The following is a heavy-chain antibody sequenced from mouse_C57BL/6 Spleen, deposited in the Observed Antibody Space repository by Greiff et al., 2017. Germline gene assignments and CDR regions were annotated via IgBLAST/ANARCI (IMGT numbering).Heavy chain of an antibody. V-gene: IGHV3-5*01. CDR2: IYYSGTI. Sequence: EVQLVESGPGLVKPSQTVFLTCTVTGISITTGNYRWSWIRQFPGNKLEWIGYIYYSGTITYNPSLTSRTTITRDTPKNQFFLEMNSLTAEDTATYYCAREREYDYDDWYFDVWGTGTTVTVSS. D-gene: IGHD2-4*01. J-gene: IGHJ1*03. CDR1: GISITTGNYR. CDR3: AREREYDYDDWYFDV.